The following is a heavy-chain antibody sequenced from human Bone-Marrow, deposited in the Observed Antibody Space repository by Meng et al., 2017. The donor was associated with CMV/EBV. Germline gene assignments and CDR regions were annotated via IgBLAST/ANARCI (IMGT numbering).Heavy chain of an antibody. D-gene: IGHD1-26*01. CDR2: IYYSGST. CDR3: AREAILGGFDY. V-gene: IGHV4-31*03. J-gene: IGHJ4*02. Sequence: LRLSCTVSGGSISSGGYYWSWIRQHPGKGLEWIGYIYYSGSTYYNPSLKSRVTISVDTSKNQFSLKLSSVTAADTAVYYCAREAILGGFDYWGQGTLVTVSS. CDR1: GGSISSGGYY.